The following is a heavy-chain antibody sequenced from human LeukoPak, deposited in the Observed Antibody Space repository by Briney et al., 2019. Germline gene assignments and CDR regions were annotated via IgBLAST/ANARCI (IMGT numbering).Heavy chain of an antibody. CDR1: GGSFSGYY. CDR3: ARVVGYCSSTSCSKGGFDY. V-gene: IGHV4-59*01. Sequence: SETLSLTCAVYGGSFSGYYWSWIRQSPGKGLEWIGYIYYTGTSYNPSLKSRVTISVDTSKNQFSLKLSSVTAADTAVYYCARVVGYCSSTSCSKGGFDYWGQGTLVTVSS. D-gene: IGHD2-2*01. J-gene: IGHJ4*02. CDR2: IYYTGT.